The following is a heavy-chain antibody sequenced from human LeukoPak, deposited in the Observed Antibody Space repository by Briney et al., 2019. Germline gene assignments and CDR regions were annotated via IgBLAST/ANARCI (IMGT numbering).Heavy chain of an antibody. CDR3: ARDDSSGYYVDY. Sequence: SVKVSCKASGGTFSSYAISWVRQAPGQGLEWMGGIIPIFGTANYAQKFQGRVTITADESTSTAYMELSSLRSDDTAVYYCARDDSSGYYVDYWGQGTLVTVSS. D-gene: IGHD3-22*01. V-gene: IGHV1-69*13. J-gene: IGHJ4*02. CDR2: IIPIFGTA. CDR1: GGTFSSYA.